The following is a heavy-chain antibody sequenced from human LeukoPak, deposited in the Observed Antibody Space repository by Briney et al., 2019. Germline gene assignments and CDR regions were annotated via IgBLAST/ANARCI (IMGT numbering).Heavy chain of an antibody. Sequence: PSETLSLTCAVSGDPITSANWWSWIRQPPGKGLEWIGEINHSGSTNYNPSLKSRVTISVDTSKNQFSLKLSSVTAADTAVYYCARGGSSWTGWFDPWGQGTLVTVSS. J-gene: IGHJ5*02. CDR2: INHSGST. V-gene: IGHV4-4*02. CDR1: GDPITSANW. CDR3: ARGGSSWTGWFDP. D-gene: IGHD6-13*01.